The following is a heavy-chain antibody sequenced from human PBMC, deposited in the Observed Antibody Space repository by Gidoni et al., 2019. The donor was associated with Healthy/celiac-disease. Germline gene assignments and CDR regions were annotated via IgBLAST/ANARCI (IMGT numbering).Heavy chain of an antibody. D-gene: IGHD3-16*01. CDR2: IDWDDDK. Sequence: QVTLRESGPALVKLTQTLTLTCTFSGFSLSTSGMCVSWIRQPPGKALEWLARIDWDDDKYYSTSLKTRLTISKDTSKNQVVLTMTNMDPVDTATYYCARTTTVYDYVWGSYDYWGQGTLVTVSS. CDR3: ARTTTVYDYVWGSYDY. CDR1: GFSLSTSGMC. V-gene: IGHV2-70*15. J-gene: IGHJ4*02.